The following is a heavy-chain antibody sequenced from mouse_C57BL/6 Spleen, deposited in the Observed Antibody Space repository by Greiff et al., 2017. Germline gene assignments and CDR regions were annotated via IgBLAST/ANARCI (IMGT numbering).Heavy chain of an antibody. CDR3: VRHGYYGSSYDYYAMDY. J-gene: IGHJ4*01. CDR2: IRSKSNNYAT. CDR1: GFSFNTYA. D-gene: IGHD1-1*01. V-gene: IGHV10-1*01. Sequence: EVQRVESGGGLVQPKGSLKLSCAASGFSFNTYAMNWVRQAPGKGLEWVARIRSKSNNYATYYADSVKDRFTISRDDSESMLYLQMNNLKTEDTAMYYCVRHGYYGSSYDYYAMDYWGQGTSVTVSS.